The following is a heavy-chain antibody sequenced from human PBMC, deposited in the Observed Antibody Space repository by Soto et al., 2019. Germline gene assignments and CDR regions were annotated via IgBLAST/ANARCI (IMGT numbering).Heavy chain of an antibody. V-gene: IGHV3-48*02. CDR3: ATTVATPYTLYYYAMDG. D-gene: IGHD5-12*01. CDR1: GFTFYSYS. CDR2: IGSTSSTI. Sequence: EVQLVESGGGLVQPGGSLRLSCAASGFTFYSYSMNWVHQAPGKGLEWLSYIGSTSSTIYYADSVKGRFTISRDNAKNSLYLQMNSLTDEDPAVYYCATTVATPYTLYYYAMDGWGQGTTVTVSS. J-gene: IGHJ6*02.